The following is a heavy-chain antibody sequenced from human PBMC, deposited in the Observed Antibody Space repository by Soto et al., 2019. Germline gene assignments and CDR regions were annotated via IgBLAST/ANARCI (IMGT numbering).Heavy chain of an antibody. CDR2: IIPIFGTA. CDR3: GYSYGYPNWFDP. Sequence: GASVKVSCKASGLTFYSSALTWVRQAPGQGLEWMGGIIPIFGTANYAQKFQGRVTITADESTSTAYMELSSLRSEDTAVYYCGYSYGYPNWFDPWGQGTLVTVSS. CDR1: GLTFYSSA. J-gene: IGHJ5*02. V-gene: IGHV1-69*13. D-gene: IGHD5-18*01.